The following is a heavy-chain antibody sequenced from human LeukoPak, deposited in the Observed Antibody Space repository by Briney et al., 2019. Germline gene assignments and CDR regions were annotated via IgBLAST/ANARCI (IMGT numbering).Heavy chain of an antibody. CDR3: ARDSTNGWDY. V-gene: IGHV4-4*07. D-gene: IGHD6-19*01. Sequence: PXGKXXEWIGRMYTSGSTTYNPSLKSRVTMSVDTSKNQFSLKLSSVTAADTAVYYCARDSTNGWDYWGQGTLVTVSS. CDR2: MYTSGST. J-gene: IGHJ4*02.